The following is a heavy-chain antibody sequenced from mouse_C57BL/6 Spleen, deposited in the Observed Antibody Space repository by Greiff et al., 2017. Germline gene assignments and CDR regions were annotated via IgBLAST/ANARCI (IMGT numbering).Heavy chain of an antibody. Sequence: QVQLQQPGAELVKPGASVKLSCKASGYTFTSYWMHWVKQRPGQGLEWIGMIHPNGGSTNYNEKFKSKATLTVDKSSSTAYMQLSSLTSEDSAVYYCARLGGSGYGYAMDYWGQGTSVTVSS. CDR1: GYTFTSYW. V-gene: IGHV1-64*01. CDR2: IHPNGGST. D-gene: IGHD1-1*01. J-gene: IGHJ4*01. CDR3: ARLGGSGYGYAMDY.